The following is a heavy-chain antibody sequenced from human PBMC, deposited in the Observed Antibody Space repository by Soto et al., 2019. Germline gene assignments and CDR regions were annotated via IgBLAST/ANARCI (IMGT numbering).Heavy chain of an antibody. J-gene: IGHJ4*02. CDR1: GFTFSSYA. V-gene: IGHV3-23*01. CDR2: ISGSGGST. Sequence: EVQLLESGGGLVQPGGSLRLSCAASGFTFSSYAMSWVRQAPGKVLEWVSAISGSGGSTYYADSVKGRFTISRDNSKNTLYLQMNSLRAEDTAVYYCAKPSFPSGYDSSGYMFDYWGQGTLVTVSS. D-gene: IGHD3-22*01. CDR3: AKPSFPSGYDSSGYMFDY.